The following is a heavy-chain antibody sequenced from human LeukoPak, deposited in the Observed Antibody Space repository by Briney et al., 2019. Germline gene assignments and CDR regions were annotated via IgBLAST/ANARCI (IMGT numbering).Heavy chain of an antibody. Sequence: GGSLRLPCSAYGFTFSSYAMSWVRQAPGKGLEWVSAIGGSDGYTYYADSVRGRFTIYRDNSKNTLYLQRNSLRAEDRAVYYCAKMGPTKPYNWFDPWGQGTLVTVSS. J-gene: IGHJ5*02. CDR3: AKMGPTKPYNWFDP. D-gene: IGHD1-26*01. CDR2: IGGSDGYT. V-gene: IGHV3-23*01. CDR1: GFTFSSYA.